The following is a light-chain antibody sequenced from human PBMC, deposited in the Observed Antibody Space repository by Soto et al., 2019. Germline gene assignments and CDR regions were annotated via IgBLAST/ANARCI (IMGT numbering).Light chain of an antibody. CDR2: GPS. Sequence: EIVMTQSPATLSVSPGERVTLSCGASQSISGDLAWYQQKPGQAPRLVIYGPSTRATGVPARFSGGGCAREFTLTISSLQSEDFGVYYCQQYDSWPHTFGLGTKLETK. J-gene: IGKJ2*01. CDR3: QQYDSWPHT. V-gene: IGKV3-15*01. CDR1: QSISGD.